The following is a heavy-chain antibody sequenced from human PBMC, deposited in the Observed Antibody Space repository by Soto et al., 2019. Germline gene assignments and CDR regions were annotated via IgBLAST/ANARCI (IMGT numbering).Heavy chain of an antibody. CDR1: GGSISSYY. D-gene: IGHD3-10*01. Sequence: PSETLSLTCTVSGGSISSYYWSWIRQPPGKGLEWIGYIYYSGSTNYNPSLKSRVTISVDTSKNQFSLKLSSVTAADTAVYYCARARGSGVYHQDYCGQGTLVT. J-gene: IGHJ4*02. CDR2: IYYSGST. V-gene: IGHV4-59*12. CDR3: ARARGSGVYHQDY.